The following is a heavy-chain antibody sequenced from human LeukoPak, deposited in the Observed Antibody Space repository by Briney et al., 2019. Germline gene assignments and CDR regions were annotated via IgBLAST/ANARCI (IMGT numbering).Heavy chain of an antibody. J-gene: IGHJ6*02. CDR2: IIPIFGTA. CDR1: GGTFSSYA. D-gene: IGHD5-12*01. Sequence: GSSVTVSCKASGGTFSSYAISWVRQAPGQGLEWMGGIIPIFGTANYAQKFQGRVTITADESTSTAYMELSSLRSEDTAVYYCARGKEVDIVATTNYYYYYGMDVWGQGTTVTVSS. V-gene: IGHV1-69*01. CDR3: ARGKEVDIVATTNYYYYYGMDV.